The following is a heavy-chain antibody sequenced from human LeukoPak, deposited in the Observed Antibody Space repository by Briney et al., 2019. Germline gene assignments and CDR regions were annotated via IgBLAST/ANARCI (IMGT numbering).Heavy chain of an antibody. CDR2: FDPEDGET. D-gene: IGHD2-2*02. CDR3: ATDLLCSSTSCYIE. J-gene: IGHJ4*02. CDR1: GYTLTELS. Sequence: ASVKVSCKVSGYTLTELSMHWVRQAPGKGLEWMGDFDPEDGETIYAQKFQGRVTMTEDTSTDTAYMELSSLRSEDTAVYYCATDLLCSSTSCYIEWGQGTLVTVSS. V-gene: IGHV1-24*01.